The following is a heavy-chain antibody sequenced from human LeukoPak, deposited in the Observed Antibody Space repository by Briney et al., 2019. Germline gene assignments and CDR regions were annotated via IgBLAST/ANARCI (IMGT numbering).Heavy chain of an antibody. CDR3: ASYKNYYGSGTHFDY. J-gene: IGHJ4*02. D-gene: IGHD3-10*01. V-gene: IGHV1-69*05. CDR1: GGTFSSYA. CDR2: IIPSVGTA. Sequence: SVKVSCKASGGTFSSYAISWMRQAPGQGLEWMGRIIPSVGTANYAQKLQGRFTITTDEATSTAYMEMSSLRSEGTAVYYCASYKNYYGSGTHFDYWGQGTLVTVSS.